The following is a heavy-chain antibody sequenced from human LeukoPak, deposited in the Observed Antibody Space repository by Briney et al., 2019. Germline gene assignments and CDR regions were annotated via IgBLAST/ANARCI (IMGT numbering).Heavy chain of an antibody. J-gene: IGHJ4*02. D-gene: IGHD2-15*01. Sequence: GESLKISCKGSGYSFTSYWIGWVRQMPGKGLEWMGIIYPGDSDTRYSPSFQGQVTISADKSISTAYLQWSSLKASDTAMYYCARPVRYCSGGSRYSFFTDYWGQGTLVTVSS. CDR2: IYPGDSDT. V-gene: IGHV5-51*01. CDR1: GYSFTSYW. CDR3: ARPVRYCSGGSRYSFFTDY.